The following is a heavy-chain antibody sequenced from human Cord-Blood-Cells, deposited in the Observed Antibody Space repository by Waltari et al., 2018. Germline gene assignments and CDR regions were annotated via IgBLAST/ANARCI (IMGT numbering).Heavy chain of an antibody. CDR2: IIPILGIA. D-gene: IGHD2-2*01. Sequence: QVQLVQSGAEVKKPGYWVKVSCTASGGTVSSYAISWVRQAPGQGLEWMGRIIPILGIANYGQKFQGRVTITADKSTSTAYLELSSLRSEDTAVYYCARASKVVVPAATRGAFDIWGQGTMVTVSS. J-gene: IGHJ3*02. CDR1: GGTVSSYA. V-gene: IGHV1-69*09. CDR3: ARASKVVVPAATRGAFDI.